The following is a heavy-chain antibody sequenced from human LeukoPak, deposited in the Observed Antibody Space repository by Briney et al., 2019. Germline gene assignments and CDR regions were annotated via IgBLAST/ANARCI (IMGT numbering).Heavy chain of an antibody. CDR1: GFTFSRYA. V-gene: IGHV3-23*01. D-gene: IGHD6-13*01. CDR2: ISGSGGST. Sequence: GGSLRLSCAASGFTFSRYAMSWVRQAPGKGLEWVSAISGSGGSTYYADSVKGRFTISRDNSKNTLYLQMNSLRAEDTAVYYCAKGSSWFQYNWFDPWGQGTLVTVSS. J-gene: IGHJ5*02. CDR3: AKGSSWFQYNWFDP.